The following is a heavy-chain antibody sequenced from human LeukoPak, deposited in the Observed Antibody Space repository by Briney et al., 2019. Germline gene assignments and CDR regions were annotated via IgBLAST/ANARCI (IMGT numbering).Heavy chain of an antibody. D-gene: IGHD5-18*01. V-gene: IGHV3-30*04. J-gene: IGHJ3*02. Sequence: GGSLRLSCAASGFTFSTYAMHWVRQAPGKGLEWVAVISYDGSSKYYADSVKGRLTISRDNSKNTLYLQMNSLRAEDTAVYYCARARSSYGYGDAFDIWGQGTMVTVSS. CDR1: GFTFSTYA. CDR3: ARARSSYGYGDAFDI. CDR2: ISYDGSSK.